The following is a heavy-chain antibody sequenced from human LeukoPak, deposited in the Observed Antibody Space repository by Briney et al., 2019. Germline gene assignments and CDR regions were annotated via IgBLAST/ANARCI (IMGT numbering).Heavy chain of an antibody. CDR2: IRSKAYGGTT. J-gene: IGHJ4*02. V-gene: IGHV3-49*02. Sequence: WIRQAPGKGLEWVGFIRSKAYGGTTEYAASVKGRFTISRDDSKSIAYLQMNSLKTEDTAVYYCTRAVGGGGWSEVDYWGQGTLVTVSS. D-gene: IGHD6-19*01. CDR3: TRAVGGGGWSEVDY.